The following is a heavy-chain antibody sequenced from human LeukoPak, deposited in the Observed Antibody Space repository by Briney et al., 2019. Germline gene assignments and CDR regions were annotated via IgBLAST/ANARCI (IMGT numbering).Heavy chain of an antibody. D-gene: IGHD3-22*01. J-gene: IGHJ6*04. V-gene: IGHV4-59*08. CDR1: GGSISSYY. Sequence: PSETLSLTCTVSGGSISSYYWSRIRQPPGKGLEWIGYIYYSGSTNYNPSLKSRVTISVDTSKNQFSLKLSSVTAADTAVYYCARHASYYYDSSGYPRMDVWGKGTTVTVSS. CDR3: ARHASYYYDSSGYPRMDV. CDR2: IYYSGST.